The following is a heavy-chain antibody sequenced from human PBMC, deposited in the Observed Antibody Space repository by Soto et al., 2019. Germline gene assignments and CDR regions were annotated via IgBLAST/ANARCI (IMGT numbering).Heavy chain of an antibody. D-gene: IGHD3-3*01. V-gene: IGHV4-34*01. J-gene: IGHJ4*02. CDR2: INHSGST. CDR1: GGSFSGYY. CDR3: ARVFGVQNLWSGYTRAPDY. Sequence: KSSETLSLTCAVCGGSFSGYYWSWIRQPPGKGLEWIGEINHSGSTNYNPSLKSRVTISVDTSKNQFSLKLSSVTAADTAVYYCARVFGVQNLWSGYTRAPDYWGQGTLVTVSS.